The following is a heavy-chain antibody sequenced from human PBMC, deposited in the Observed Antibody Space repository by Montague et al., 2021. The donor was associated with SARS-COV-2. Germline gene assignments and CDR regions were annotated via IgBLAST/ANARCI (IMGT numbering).Heavy chain of an antibody. CDR1: SGSLSGYY. CDR2: THYNGTT. D-gene: IGHD2-8*02. Sequence: SEILSLTCTASSGSLSGYYWNWIRQPPGKGLEWIGFTHYNGTTKYNPSLKSRLNMSLDTSKNQFSLTLNSVTAADAAIYYCARGTAYDHVYYWGQSAPVTAAS. J-gene: IGHJ4*02. CDR3: ARGTAYDHVYY. V-gene: IGHV4-59*12.